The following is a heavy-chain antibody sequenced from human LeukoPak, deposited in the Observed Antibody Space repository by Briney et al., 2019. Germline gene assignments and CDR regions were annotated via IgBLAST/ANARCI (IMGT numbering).Heavy chain of an antibody. CDR1: GGSFSGYY. D-gene: IGHD3-3*01. J-gene: IGHJ4*02. Sequence: SETLSLTCAVYGGSFSGYYWSWIRQPPGKGLEWIGEINHSGSTNYNPSLKSRVTISVDTSKNQFSLKLSSVTAADTAVYYCARGHYDFWSGYYIRERTYYFDYWGQGTLVTVSS. CDR2: INHSGST. CDR3: ARGHYDFWSGYYIRERTYYFDY. V-gene: IGHV4-34*01.